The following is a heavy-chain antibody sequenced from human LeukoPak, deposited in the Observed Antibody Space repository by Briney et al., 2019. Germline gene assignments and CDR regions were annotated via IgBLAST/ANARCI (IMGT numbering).Heavy chain of an antibody. D-gene: IGHD5-18*01. CDR1: GFTFSSYW. Sequence: GGSLRLSCADSGFTFSSYWMTWVRQAPGQGLEWVANIKQDATEKYYVDSAKGRFTISRDNAKNSLYLQMSSLRAEDTAVYYCAKDGASYGGYFYYYYYMDVWGKGTTVTISS. V-gene: IGHV3-7*01. J-gene: IGHJ6*03. CDR2: IKQDATEK. CDR3: AKDGASYGGYFYYYYYMDV.